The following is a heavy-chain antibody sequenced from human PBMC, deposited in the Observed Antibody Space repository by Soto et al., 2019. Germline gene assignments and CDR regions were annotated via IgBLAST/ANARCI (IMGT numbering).Heavy chain of an antibody. V-gene: IGHV4-34*01. CDR3: ARGRGYCSGGSGYPIYYHYYYMDV. D-gene: IGHD2-15*01. J-gene: IGHJ6*03. CDR1: GGSFSGYY. CDR2: INHSGST. Sequence: SETLSLTCAVYGGSFSGYYWSWIRQPPGKGLEWIGEINHSGSTNYNPSLKSRVTISVDTSKNQFSLKLSSVTAADTAVYYCARGRGYCSGGSGYPIYYHYYYMDVWGKGTTVTAP.